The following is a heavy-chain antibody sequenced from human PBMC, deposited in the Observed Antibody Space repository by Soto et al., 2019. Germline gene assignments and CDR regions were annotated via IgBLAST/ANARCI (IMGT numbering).Heavy chain of an antibody. V-gene: IGHV3-53*04. D-gene: IGHD3-3*01. Sequence: GGSLRLSCAASGFTVSSNYMSWVRQAPGKGLEWVSVIYSGGSTYYADSVKGRFTISRHNSKNTLYLQMNSLRAEDTAVYYCARDRRDFWSGYEGMDVWGQGTTVTVSS. CDR1: GFTVSSNY. CDR2: IYSGGST. CDR3: ARDRRDFWSGYEGMDV. J-gene: IGHJ6*02.